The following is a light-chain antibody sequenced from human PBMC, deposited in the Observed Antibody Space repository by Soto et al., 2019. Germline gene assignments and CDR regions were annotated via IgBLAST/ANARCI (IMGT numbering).Light chain of an antibody. V-gene: IGLV2-14*01. CDR3: SSYTSDSSYV. J-gene: IGLJ1*01. CDR2: AVS. CDR1: SSDVGLYDY. Sequence: ALTQPASVSGSPGQSITISCTGTSSDVGLYDYVSWYQQHPGKAPQLMIYAVSNRPSGVSNRFSASKSGNTASLFISGLQAEDEADYYCSSYTSDSSYVFGSGTKVTVL.